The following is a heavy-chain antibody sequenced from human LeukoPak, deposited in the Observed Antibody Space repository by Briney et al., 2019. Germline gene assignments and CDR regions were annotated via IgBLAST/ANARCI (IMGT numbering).Heavy chain of an antibody. J-gene: IGHJ6*03. CDR3: ARGGIVVVPAASYMDV. V-gene: IGHV1-8*03. D-gene: IGHD2-2*01. Sequence: ASVKVSCKASGYTFTSYDINWVRQATGQGLEWMGWMNPNSGNTGYAQKFQGRVTITGNTSISTAYMELSSLRSEDTAVYYCARGGIVVVPAASYMDVWGKGTTVTVSS. CDR1: GYTFTSYD. CDR2: MNPNSGNT.